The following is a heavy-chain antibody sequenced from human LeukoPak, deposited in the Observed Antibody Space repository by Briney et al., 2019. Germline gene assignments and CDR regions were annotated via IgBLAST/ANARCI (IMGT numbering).Heavy chain of an antibody. V-gene: IGHV1-69*04. CDR1: GGTFSSYT. Sequence: GASVKVSCKASGGTFSSYTISWVRQAPGQGLEWMGRIIPILGIANYAQKFQGRVTITADKSTSTAYMELSSLRSEDTAVYYSARDVAIFGVVIIDYWGQGTLVTVSS. J-gene: IGHJ4*02. CDR2: IIPILGIA. D-gene: IGHD3-3*01. CDR3: ARDVAIFGVVIIDY.